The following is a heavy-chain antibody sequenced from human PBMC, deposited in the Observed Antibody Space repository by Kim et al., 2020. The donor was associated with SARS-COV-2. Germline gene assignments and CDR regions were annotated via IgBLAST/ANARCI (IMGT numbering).Heavy chain of an antibody. CDR1: GFTFDDYA. CDR2: ISWNSVSI. Sequence: GGSLRLSCAASGFTFDDYAMHWVRQAPGKGLEWVSGISWNSVSIGYADSVMGRFTISRDNAKNSLYLQMNSLRAEDTALYYCANGLWSYYDSSGYYAIDAFVIWDQVTMITVSS. CDR3: ANGLWSYYDSSGYYAIDAFVI. V-gene: IGHV3-9*01. J-gene: IGHJ3*02. D-gene: IGHD3-22*01.